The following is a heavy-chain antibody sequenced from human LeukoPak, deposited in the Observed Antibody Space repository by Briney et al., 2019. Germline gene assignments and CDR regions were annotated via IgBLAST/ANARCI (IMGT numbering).Heavy chain of an antibody. V-gene: IGHV1-2*02. J-gene: IGHJ5*02. D-gene: IGHD2-2*01. Sequence: ASVKVSCKASGYTFTGYYMHWVRQAPGQGLEWMGWINPNSGGTNYAQKFQGRVTMTRDTSISTAYMELSRLRSDDTAVYYCARRPVPAAIKGGWSDPWGQGTLVTVSS. CDR2: INPNSGGT. CDR3: ARRPVPAAIKGGWSDP. CDR1: GYTFTGYY.